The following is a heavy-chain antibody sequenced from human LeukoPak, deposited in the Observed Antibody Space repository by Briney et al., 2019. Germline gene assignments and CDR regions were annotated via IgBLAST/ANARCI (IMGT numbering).Heavy chain of an antibody. Sequence: SETLPLTCTVSGGSISSYYWSWIRQPPGKGLEWIGYIYYSGSTNYNPSLKSRVTISVDTSKNQFSLKLSSVTAADTAVYYCARHVRGGVGGSSTGMFDYWGQGTLVTVSS. CDR1: GGSISSYY. CDR2: IYYSGST. CDR3: ARHVRGGVGGSSTGMFDY. V-gene: IGHV4-59*08. D-gene: IGHD1-26*01. J-gene: IGHJ4*02.